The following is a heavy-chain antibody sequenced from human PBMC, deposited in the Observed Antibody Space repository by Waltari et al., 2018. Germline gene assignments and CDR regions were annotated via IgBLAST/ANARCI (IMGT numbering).Heavy chain of an antibody. CDR2: IIPILGIA. CDR1: GGTFSSYA. CDR3: ARGADETVVVPAANLNWYYYYGMDV. V-gene: IGHV1-69*10. D-gene: IGHD2-2*01. J-gene: IGHJ6*02. Sequence: QVQLVQSGAEVKKPGSSVKVSCKASGGTFSSYAISWVRQAPGQGLEWMGGIIPILGIANYAQKFQGRDTITADKSTSTAYMELSSLRSEDTAVYYCARGADETVVVPAANLNWYYYYGMDVWGQGTTVTVSS.